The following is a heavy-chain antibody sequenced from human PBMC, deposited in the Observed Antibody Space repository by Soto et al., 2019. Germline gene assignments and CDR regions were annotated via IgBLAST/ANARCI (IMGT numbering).Heavy chain of an antibody. CDR1: GGSISSGDYY. Sequence: QVQLQESGPGLVKPSQTLSLTCTVSGGSISSGDYYWSWIRQPPGKGLEWIGYLHNSGRTHYNPSLRSGLSISVDTSHMQFSLKLTSVIAADSAVYYCARERLGADSSGDYWNYMDVWGQGTTVTVSS. V-gene: IGHV4-30-4*01. D-gene: IGHD3-22*01. CDR2: LHNSGRT. J-gene: IGHJ6*02. CDR3: ARERLGADSSGDYWNYMDV.